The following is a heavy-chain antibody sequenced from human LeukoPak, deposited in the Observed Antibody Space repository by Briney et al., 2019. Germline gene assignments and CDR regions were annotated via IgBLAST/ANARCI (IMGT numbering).Heavy chain of an antibody. Sequence: GGSLRLSCAASGFTFSDYYMSWIRQAPGKGLEWVSYISSSGSTIYYADSVKGRFTISRDNSKNTLYLQMNSLRAEDTAVYYCAKDNKGHYYDSSGYSIAFDIWGQGTMVTVSS. CDR3: AKDNKGHYYDSSGYSIAFDI. D-gene: IGHD3-22*01. J-gene: IGHJ3*02. V-gene: IGHV3-11*01. CDR2: ISSSGSTI. CDR1: GFTFSDYY.